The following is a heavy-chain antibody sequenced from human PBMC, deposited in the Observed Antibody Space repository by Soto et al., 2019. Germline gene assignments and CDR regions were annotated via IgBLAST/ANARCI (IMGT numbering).Heavy chain of an antibody. V-gene: IGHV3-48*03. CDR3: ARVQGRGIAVA. D-gene: IGHD6-19*01. CDR2: ISSSGSTI. J-gene: IGHJ5*02. Sequence: EVQLVESGGGLVQPGGSLRLSCAASGFTFSSYEMNWVRQALGKGLEWVSYISSSGSTIYYADSVKGRFTISRDNAKNSLYLQMNSLRAEDTAVYYCARVQGRGIAVAWGQGTLVTVSS. CDR1: GFTFSSYE.